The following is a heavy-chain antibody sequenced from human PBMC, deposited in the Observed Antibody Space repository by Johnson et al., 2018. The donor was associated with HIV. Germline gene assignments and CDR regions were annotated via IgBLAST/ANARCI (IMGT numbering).Heavy chain of an antibody. V-gene: IGHV3-30-3*01. CDR3: ARWVDSSVYYPLGFDI. Sequence: VQLVESGGGVVQPGRSLRLSCAASGFTFSSYAMHWVRQAPGKGLEWVAVISYDGSNKYYEDSVKGRFTISRDNSKNTLYLQMNSLRAEDTAVYYRARWVDSSVYYPLGFDIWGQGAMVTVSS. J-gene: IGHJ3*02. CDR1: GFTFSSYA. D-gene: IGHD3-22*01. CDR2: ISYDGSNK.